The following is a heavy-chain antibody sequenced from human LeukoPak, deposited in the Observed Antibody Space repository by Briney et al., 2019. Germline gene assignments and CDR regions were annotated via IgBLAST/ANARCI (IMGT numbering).Heavy chain of an antibody. CDR1: GGSISSSNYY. CDR3: ARAGADAFDI. J-gene: IGHJ3*02. V-gene: IGHV4-39*07. CDR2: NSGST. Sequence: SETLSLTCTVSGGSISSSNYYWGWIRQPPGKGLEWIGNNSGSTYYNPSLKSRVTISIDTSKNQFSLNLSSVTAADTAVYYCARAGADAFDIWGQGTMVTVSS.